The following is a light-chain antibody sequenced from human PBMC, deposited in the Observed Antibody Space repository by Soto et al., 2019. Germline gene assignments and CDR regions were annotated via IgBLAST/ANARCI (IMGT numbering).Light chain of an antibody. Sequence: QSVLTQPASVSGSPGQSITISCIGTSSDVGGYNYVSWYQQHPGKAPKLMIYEVSNRPSGVSNRFSGSKSGNTASLTISGLQAEDEADYYCSSYTSTSTKVFGTGTKVTAL. CDR1: SSDVGGYNY. CDR3: SSYTSTSTKV. V-gene: IGLV2-14*01. CDR2: EVS. J-gene: IGLJ1*01.